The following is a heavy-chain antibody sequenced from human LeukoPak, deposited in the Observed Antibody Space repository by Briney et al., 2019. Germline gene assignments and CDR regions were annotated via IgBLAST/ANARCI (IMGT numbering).Heavy chain of an antibody. CDR3: ARASGDQRYYYYYLDV. J-gene: IGHJ6*03. Sequence: SETLSPTCTVSGGSISSISNYWGWIRQPPGKGLEWIGSNYYSGTTDYNPSLKSRVTISVDTSMNHFSLKLSSVTAADTAVYYCARASGDQRYYYYYLDVWGKGTTVTVSS. CDR1: GGSISSISNY. V-gene: IGHV4-39*02. D-gene: IGHD2-2*01. CDR2: NYYSGTT.